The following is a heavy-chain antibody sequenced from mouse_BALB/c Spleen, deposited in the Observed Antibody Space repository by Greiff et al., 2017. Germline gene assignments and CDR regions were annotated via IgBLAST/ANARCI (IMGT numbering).Heavy chain of an antibody. D-gene: IGHD2-4*01. Sequence: EVQGVESGGGLVQPGGSRKLSCAASGFTFSSFGMHWVRQAPEKGLEWVAYISSGSSTIYYADTVKGRFTISRDNPKNTLFLQMTSLRSEDTAMYYCARSPYDSAWFAYWGQGTLVTVSA. V-gene: IGHV5-17*02. CDR3: ARSPYDSAWFAY. J-gene: IGHJ3*01. CDR1: GFTFSSFG. CDR2: ISSGSSTI.